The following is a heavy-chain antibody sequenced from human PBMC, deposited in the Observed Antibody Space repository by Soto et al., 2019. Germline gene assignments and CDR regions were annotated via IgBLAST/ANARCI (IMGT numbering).Heavy chain of an antibody. D-gene: IGHD1-26*01. J-gene: IGHJ6*04. CDR3: ARGWESQLCLDV. CDR1: GGSFSGYY. Sequence: SETLSLTCAVYGGSFSGYYWSWIRQPPGKGLEWIGEINHSGNTNYNPSLKSRVTISVDTSKNQFSLKLSSVAAADTAVYYCARGWESQLCLDVWGKGTTVTVSS. CDR2: INHSGNT. V-gene: IGHV4-34*01.